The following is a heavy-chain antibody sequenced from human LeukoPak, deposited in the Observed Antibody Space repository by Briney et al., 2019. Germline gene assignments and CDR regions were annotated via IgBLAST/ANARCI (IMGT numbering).Heavy chain of an antibody. D-gene: IGHD1-26*01. Sequence: SETLSLACTVSGGSISSSNWWSWVRQPPGKGLEWIGEIYHSGSTNYNPSLKSRVTISVDKSKNQFSLKLTSVTAADTAVYYCATDQVVGSTRYSWFDPWGQGTLVTVSS. CDR2: IYHSGST. CDR3: ATDQVVGSTRYSWFDP. CDR1: GGSISSSNW. J-gene: IGHJ5*02. V-gene: IGHV4-4*02.